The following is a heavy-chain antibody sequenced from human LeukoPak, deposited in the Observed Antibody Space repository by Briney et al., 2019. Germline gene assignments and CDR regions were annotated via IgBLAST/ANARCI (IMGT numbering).Heavy chain of an antibody. CDR2: IRYDGSNK. CDR1: GFTFSSYG. CDR3: AKDPGAYDYGDYLPDY. V-gene: IGHV3-30*02. J-gene: IGHJ4*02. D-gene: IGHD4-17*01. Sequence: GGSLRLSCAASGFTFSSYGMHWVRQAPGKGLEWVAFIRYDGSNKYYADSVKGRFTISRDNSKNTLYLQMNSLRAEDTAVYYCAKDPGAYDYGDYLPDYWGQGTLVTVSS.